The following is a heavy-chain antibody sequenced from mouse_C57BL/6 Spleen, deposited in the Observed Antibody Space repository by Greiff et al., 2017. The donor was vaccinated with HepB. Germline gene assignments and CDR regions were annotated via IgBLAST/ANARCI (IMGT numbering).Heavy chain of an antibody. Sequence: VQLQQSGAELVRPGASVTLSCKASGYTFTDYEMHWVKQTPVHGLEWIGAIDPETGGTAYNQKFKGKAILTADKSSSTAYMELRSLTSEDSAVYYCTCHYYGREVAYWGQGTLVTVSA. CDR3: TCHYYGREVAY. V-gene: IGHV1-15*01. CDR1: GYTFTDYE. CDR2: IDPETGGT. D-gene: IGHD1-1*01. J-gene: IGHJ3*01.